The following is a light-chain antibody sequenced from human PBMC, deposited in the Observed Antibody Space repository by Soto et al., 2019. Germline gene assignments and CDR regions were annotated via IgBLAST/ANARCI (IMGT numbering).Light chain of an antibody. CDR2: VGTGGIVG. J-gene: IGLJ2*01. CDR1: SGYSNYK. CDR3: GADHGSGSNFVEV. V-gene: IGLV9-49*01. Sequence: QLVLTQPPSASASLGASVTLTCTLSSGYSNYKVDWYQQRPGKGPRFVMRVGTGGIVGSKGDGIPDRFSVLGSGLNWYLTIKNIQEEDESDYHCGADHGSGSNFVEVFGGGTKLTVL.